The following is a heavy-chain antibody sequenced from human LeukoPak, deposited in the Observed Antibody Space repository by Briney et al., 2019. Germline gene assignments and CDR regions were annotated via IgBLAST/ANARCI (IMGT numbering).Heavy chain of an antibody. J-gene: IGHJ4*02. D-gene: IGHD3-22*01. CDR2: INPSGGST. CDR3: ARGSINYNSGGYYDNPPLDY. Sequence: GASVKVSCKASGYTFTSYYMNWVRQAPGQGLEWMGMINPSGGSTNYAQKFQGRVTVTSDTSTNTVYMELSSLRSEDTAVYYCARGSINYNSGGYYDNPPLDYWGQGTLVTVSS. V-gene: IGHV1-46*01. CDR1: GYTFTSYY.